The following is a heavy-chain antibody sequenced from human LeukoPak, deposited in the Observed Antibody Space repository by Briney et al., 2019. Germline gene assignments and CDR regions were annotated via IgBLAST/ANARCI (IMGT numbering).Heavy chain of an antibody. CDR1: GYTFTSYD. V-gene: IGHV1-46*01. D-gene: IGHD1-14*01. Sequence: GASVKVSCKASGYTFTSYDINWVRQATGQGLEWMGIINPSGGSTSYAQKFQGRVTMTRDTSTSTVYMELSSLRSEDTAVYYCARGPPDRSFGYWGQGTLVTVSS. J-gene: IGHJ4*02. CDR2: INPSGGST. CDR3: ARGPPDRSFGY.